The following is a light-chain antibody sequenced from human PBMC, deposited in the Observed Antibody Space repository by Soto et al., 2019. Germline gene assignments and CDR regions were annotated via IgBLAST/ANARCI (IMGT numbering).Light chain of an antibody. Sequence: EMGMTQSPATLSVSPGERATLSCMASQSVSSNFLAWYQQKPGQAPRLLFSVASNRATGIPDRFSGSGSGTDFTLTINRLEPEDFAVYYCQQYGSPPYTFGQGTKVDIK. CDR1: QSVSSNF. CDR2: VAS. J-gene: IGKJ2*01. CDR3: QQYGSPPYT. V-gene: IGKV3-20*01.